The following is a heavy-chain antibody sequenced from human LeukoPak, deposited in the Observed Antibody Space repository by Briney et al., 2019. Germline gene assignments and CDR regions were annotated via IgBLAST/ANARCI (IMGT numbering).Heavy chain of an antibody. J-gene: IGHJ4*02. Sequence: SETLSLTCTVSGYSISSGYYWAWIRQPPGKGLEWIGSIFHTGSTYHNPSPKSRVTISVDTSKNQFSLKLNSVTAADTAVYYCARQGIAAAGMNVWGQGTLVTVSS. CDR1: GYSISSGYY. CDR2: IFHTGST. V-gene: IGHV4-38-2*02. CDR3: ARQGIAAAGMNV. D-gene: IGHD6-13*01.